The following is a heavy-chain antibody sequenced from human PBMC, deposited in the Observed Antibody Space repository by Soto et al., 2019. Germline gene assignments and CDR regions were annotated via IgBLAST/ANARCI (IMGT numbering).Heavy chain of an antibody. D-gene: IGHD6-19*01. J-gene: IGHJ4*02. Sequence: SETLSLTCAVSGDSVTSNVWWSWVRQPPGKGLEWIGEAYHNGLTDYNPSLKSRVTMSVDTSKNEFSLKLTSLTAADTAIYYCARDAAVPGESDRFDYWGQGTMVTVYS. CDR3: ARDAAVPGESDRFDY. CDR2: AYHNGLT. V-gene: IGHV4-4*02. CDR1: GDSVTSNVW.